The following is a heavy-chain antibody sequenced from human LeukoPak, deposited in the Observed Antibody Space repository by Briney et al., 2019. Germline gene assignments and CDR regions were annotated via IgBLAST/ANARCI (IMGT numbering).Heavy chain of an antibody. V-gene: IGHV3-30*03. D-gene: IGHD3-3*01. Sequence: PGGSLRLSCAASGFTFSSYGMHWVRQAPGKGLEWVAVISYDGSNKCYADSVKGRFTISRDNSKNTLYLQMNSLRAEDTAVYYCARDRVWSGYLKGGNWFDPWGQGTLVTVSS. CDR3: ARDRVWSGYLKGGNWFDP. CDR2: ISYDGSNK. CDR1: GFTFSSYG. J-gene: IGHJ5*02.